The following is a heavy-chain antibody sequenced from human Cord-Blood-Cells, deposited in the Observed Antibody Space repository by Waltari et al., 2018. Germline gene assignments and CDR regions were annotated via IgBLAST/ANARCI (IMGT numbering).Heavy chain of an antibody. CDR1: GFTFSSYW. J-gene: IGHJ4*02. V-gene: IGHV3-74*01. CDR3: ASLSLRPVTDY. D-gene: IGHD2-21*02. CDR2: INSDGSST. Sequence: EVQLVESGGGLVQPGGSLRLSCAASGFTFSSYWMHWVRQAPGKGLVWVSRINSDGSSTSYADSVKGRFTISRDNAKNTLYLQMNILRAEDTAVYYCASLSLRPVTDYWGQGTLVTVSS.